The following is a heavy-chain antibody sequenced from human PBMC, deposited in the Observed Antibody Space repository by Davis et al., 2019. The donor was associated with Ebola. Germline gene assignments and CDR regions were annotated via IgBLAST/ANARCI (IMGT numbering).Heavy chain of an antibody. CDR3: AIAQFPTTSDH. CDR2: VHGGNGNT. CDR1: GFILTNYA. V-gene: IGHV1-3*01. D-gene: IGHD1-1*01. Sequence: ASVKVSCKASGFILTNYAIHWVRQAPGQRLEWMGWVHGGNGNTKYSQRFQGRVTITTDTSASTVYLDLTSLRSDDTAVFYCAIAQFPTTSDHWGQETLVTVSS. J-gene: IGHJ4*02.